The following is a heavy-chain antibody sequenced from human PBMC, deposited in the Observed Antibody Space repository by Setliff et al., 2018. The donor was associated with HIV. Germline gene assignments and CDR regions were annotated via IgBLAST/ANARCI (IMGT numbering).Heavy chain of an antibody. Sequence: GESLKISCKGSGYIFTNYWIGWVRQMPGKGLEWMGIIYPGDSDTRYSPSFQGQVTISADKSINTAYLQWSSLKASDTAMYYCARHGQYGSGSYYNRPFDYGGQGTLVTVSS. V-gene: IGHV5-51*01. D-gene: IGHD3-10*01. CDR2: IYPGDSDT. J-gene: IGHJ4*02. CDR3: ARHGQYGSGSYYNRPFDY. CDR1: GYIFTNYW.